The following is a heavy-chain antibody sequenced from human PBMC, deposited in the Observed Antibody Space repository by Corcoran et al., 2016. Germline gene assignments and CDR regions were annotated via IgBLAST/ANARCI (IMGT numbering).Heavy chain of an antibody. J-gene: IGHJ5*02. CDR2: INPNSGGT. V-gene: IGHV1-2*02. D-gene: IGHD3-9*01. CDR3: EGVIMTGSTGWVDP. Sequence: QVHLVQSGAEVKKPGASVKVSCEASGYTFTGYYMHWVRQAPGQGLEWMGWINPNSGGTNYAQKFQGRVTMTRGRSISTTYMELSRLRSDDTARDYCEGVIMTGSTGWVDPWGQGTLVTVTS. CDR1: GYTFTGYY.